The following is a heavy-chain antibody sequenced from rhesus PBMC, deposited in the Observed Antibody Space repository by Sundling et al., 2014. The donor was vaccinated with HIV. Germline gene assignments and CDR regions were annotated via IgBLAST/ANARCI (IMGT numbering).Heavy chain of an antibody. V-gene: IGHV4-147*01. CDR1: GDSITSSY. J-gene: IGHJ4*01. D-gene: IGHD4-29*01. CDR2: IYSTSGNS. CDR3: ATFRTSVAALEY. Sequence: QVHLQESGPGLVKPSETLSLTCAVSGDSITSSYWNWIRQSPGKRLEWIGSIYSTSGNSYYMPSLKSRVTISIDTSRTQFSLKLTSVTAADTAVYYCATFRTSVAALEYWGQGVLVTVSS.